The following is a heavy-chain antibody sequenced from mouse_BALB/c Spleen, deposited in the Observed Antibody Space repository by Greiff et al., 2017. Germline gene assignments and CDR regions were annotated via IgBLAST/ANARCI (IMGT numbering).Heavy chain of an antibody. Sequence: VQLQQSGAELVKPGASVKLSCTASGFTFTDSYMHWVKQRPEQGLEWIGRIDPANGNTKYDPKFQGKATMTADTSSNTAYMQLSSLTSEDTAVYYGARWEDYYVMDYWGQGTSVTVSS. J-gene: IGHJ4*01. CDR2: IDPANGNT. D-gene: IGHD4-1*01. CDR3: ARWEDYYVMDY. CDR1: GFTFTDSY. V-gene: IGHV14-3*02.